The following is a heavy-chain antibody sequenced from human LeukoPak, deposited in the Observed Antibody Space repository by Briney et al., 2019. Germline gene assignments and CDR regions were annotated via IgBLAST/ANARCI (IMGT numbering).Heavy chain of an antibody. D-gene: IGHD5-12*01. CDR2: INHSGST. J-gene: IGHJ5*02. Sequence: SETLSLTCAVYGGSFSDYYWSWIRQPPGKGLEWIGEINHSGSTNYNPSLKSRVTISVDTSKNQFSLKLSSVTAADTAVYYCAGRKGGSFDPWGQGTLVTVSS. CDR1: GGSFSDYY. V-gene: IGHV4-34*01. CDR3: AGRKGGSFDP.